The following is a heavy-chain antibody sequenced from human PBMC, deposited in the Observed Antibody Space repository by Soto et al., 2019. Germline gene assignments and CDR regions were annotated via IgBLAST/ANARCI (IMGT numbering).Heavy chain of an antibody. V-gene: IGHV1-69*01. CDR2: IIPIFGTA. D-gene: IGHD5-12*01. Sequence: QVQLVQSGAEVKKPGSSVKVSCKASGGTFSSYAISWVRQAPGQGLEWMGGIIPIFGTANYAQKFQGRVRITADESTITAYMELSSLRSEDTAVYYCARDPISGYSGYDSSYYYGMDVWGQGTTVTVSS. CDR1: GGTFSSYA. J-gene: IGHJ6*02. CDR3: ARDPISGYSGYDSSYYYGMDV.